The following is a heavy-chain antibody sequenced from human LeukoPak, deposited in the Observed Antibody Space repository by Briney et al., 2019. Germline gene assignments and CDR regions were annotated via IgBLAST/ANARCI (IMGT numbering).Heavy chain of an antibody. J-gene: IGHJ4*02. D-gene: IGHD1-14*01. CDR1: GGSISSYY. CDR2: IYYSGST. CDR3: ARLKAGTVDY. Sequence: SETLSLTCTVSGGSISSYYWSWIRQPPGKGLEWIGYIYYSGSTNYNPSLKSRVTISVDTSKNQFSLKLSSVTAADTAVYYCARLKAGTVDYWGQGTLVTVSS. V-gene: IGHV4-59*12.